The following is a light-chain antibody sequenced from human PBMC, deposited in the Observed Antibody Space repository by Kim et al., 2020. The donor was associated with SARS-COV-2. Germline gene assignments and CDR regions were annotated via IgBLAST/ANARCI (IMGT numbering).Light chain of an antibody. CDR2: QDN. CDR3: QAWDSSTAV. J-gene: IGLJ1*01. V-gene: IGLV3-1*01. Sequence: SYELTQPPSVSVSPGQTASITCSGDKLGDKYACWYQQKPGQSPVLVIYQDNKRPSGIPERFYGSNSGNTATLTISGTQAMDEADYYCQAWDSSTAVFGTG. CDR1: KLGDKY.